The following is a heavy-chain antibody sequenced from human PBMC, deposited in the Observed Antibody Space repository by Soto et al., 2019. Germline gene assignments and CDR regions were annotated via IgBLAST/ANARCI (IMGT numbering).Heavy chain of an antibody. CDR3: AKGHPGGSCYSGLDC. V-gene: IGHV3-23*01. CDR2: ISGSGDTT. Sequence: PGGSLRLSCAASGFTFSSCAMTWVRQAPGKGLEWVLSISGSGDTTYYADSVKGRFTISRDTSENTVYLQMNSLRADDTAVYYCAKGHPGGSCYSGLDCWGQGTLVTVSS. J-gene: IGHJ4*02. CDR1: GFTFSSCA. D-gene: IGHD2-15*01.